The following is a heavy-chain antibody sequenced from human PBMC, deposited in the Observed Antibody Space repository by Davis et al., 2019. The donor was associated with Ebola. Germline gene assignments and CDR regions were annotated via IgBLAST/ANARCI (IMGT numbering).Heavy chain of an antibody. V-gene: IGHV4-39*01. CDR1: GGSISSSSYY. CDR2: IYHSGST. CDR3: ARQQSSGWYYFDY. J-gene: IGHJ4*02. Sequence: MPSETLSLTCTVSGGSISSSSYYWGWIRQPPGKGLEWIGSIYHSGSTNYNPSLKSRVTISVDKSKNQFSLKLSSVTAADTAVYYFARQQSSGWYYFDYWGQGTLVTVSS. D-gene: IGHD6-19*01.